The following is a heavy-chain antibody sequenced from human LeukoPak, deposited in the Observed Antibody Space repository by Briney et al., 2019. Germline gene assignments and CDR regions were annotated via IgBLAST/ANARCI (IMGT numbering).Heavy chain of an antibody. D-gene: IGHD4-17*01. CDR2: IGTAGDT. J-gene: IGHJ3*02. CDR3: ARGDTVSAFDI. V-gene: IGHV3-13*01. CDR1: GFTFSSYD. Sequence: PGGSLRLSCAASGFTFSSYDMHWVRHATGKGLEWVSAIGTAGDTYYPGSVKGRFTISRENAKNSLYLQMNSLRAGDTAVYYCARGDTVSAFDIWGQGTMVTVSS.